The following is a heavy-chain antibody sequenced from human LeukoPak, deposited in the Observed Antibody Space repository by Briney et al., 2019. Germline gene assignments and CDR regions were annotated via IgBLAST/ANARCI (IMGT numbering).Heavy chain of an antibody. CDR3: TTEGGALLRLCKF. J-gene: IGHJ4*02. Sequence: GGSLRLSCAASGFTFSNAWMNWVRQAPGKGLEWVGRIKGKTDGGATDYAAPVKGRFTISRDDTKNTLFLLMNSLKTEDTAVYYCTTEGGALLRLCKFWGQGTLVTVSS. CDR1: GFTFSNAW. CDR2: IKGKTDGGAT. D-gene: IGHD3-3*01. V-gene: IGHV3-15*07.